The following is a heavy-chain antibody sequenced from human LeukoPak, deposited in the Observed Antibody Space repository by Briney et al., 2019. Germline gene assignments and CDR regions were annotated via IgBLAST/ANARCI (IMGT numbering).Heavy chain of an antibody. CDR2: ISYDGSNK. CDR1: GFTFGTYG. Sequence: GGSLRLSCAASGFTFGTYGMHWVLQAPGQGLEWVAVISYDGSNKYYVDSVKGRFTISRDNSKNTLYLQMISLRAEDTAVYYCAKLRGNLRANYLDYWGQGTLVTVSS. CDR3: AKLRGNLRANYLDY. V-gene: IGHV3-30*18. D-gene: IGHD1-7*01. J-gene: IGHJ4*02.